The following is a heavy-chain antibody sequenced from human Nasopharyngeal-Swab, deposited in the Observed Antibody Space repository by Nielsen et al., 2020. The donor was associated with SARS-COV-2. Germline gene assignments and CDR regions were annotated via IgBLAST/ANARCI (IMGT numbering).Heavy chain of an antibody. CDR3: ARGGVGTTGLDYFDY. CDR2: INAGYGNT. V-gene: IGHV1-3*01. J-gene: IGHJ4*02. D-gene: IGHD1-26*01. Sequence: ASVKVSCKASGYTFTSFAMHWVRQAPGQRLEWMGWINAGYGNTKYSQKFQGRVTITRDTSARTAYMELSSLRSEDTAVYYCARGGVGTTGLDYFDYWGQGTLVTVSS. CDR1: GYTFTSFA.